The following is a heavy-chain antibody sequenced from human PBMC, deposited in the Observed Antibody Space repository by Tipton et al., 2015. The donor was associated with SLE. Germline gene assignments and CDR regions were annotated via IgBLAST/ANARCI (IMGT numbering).Heavy chain of an antibody. D-gene: IGHD3-3*01. V-gene: IGHV3-74*02. CDR1: GFTFSNYW. J-gene: IGHJ4*02. CDR3: AASLGDFWSGYPPLDY. Sequence: QLVQSGGGVVQPGRSLRLSCAASGFTFSNYWMHWVRQVPGKGLVWVSRIISDGSTINYADSVEGRFTISRDNAKNSLYLQMNSLRVEDTAVYYCAASLGDFWSGYPPLDYWGQGTLVTVSS. CDR2: IISDGSTI.